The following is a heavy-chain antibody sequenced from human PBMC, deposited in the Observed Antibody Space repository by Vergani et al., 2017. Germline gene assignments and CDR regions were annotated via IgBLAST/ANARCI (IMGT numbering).Heavy chain of an antibody. V-gene: IGHV3-9*01. CDR2: ISWNSGSI. CDR1: GFTFDDYA. Sequence: EVQLVESGGGLVQPGRSLRLSCAASGFTFDDYAMHWARQAPGKGLEWVSGISWNSGSIGYADSVKGRFTISRDNAKNSLYLQMNNLRAEDTALYYCAKDMSYGYYKSKHFDYWGQGTLVTVSS. CDR3: AKDMSYGYYKSKHFDY. D-gene: IGHD5-18*01. J-gene: IGHJ4*02.